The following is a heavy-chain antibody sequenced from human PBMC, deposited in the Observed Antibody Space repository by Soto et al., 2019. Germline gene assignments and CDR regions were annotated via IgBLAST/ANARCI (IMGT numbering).Heavy chain of an antibody. CDR3: ARYRVEMATITHYYYGMDV. J-gene: IGHJ6*02. CDR1: GGTFSSYA. Sequence: QVQLVQSGAEVKKPGSSVKVSCKASGGTFSSYAISWVRQAPGQGLEWMGGIIPIFGTANYAQKFQGRVTITADKSTSTAYMELSSLRSEDTAVYYCARYRVEMATITHYYYGMDVWGQGTTVTVSS. D-gene: IGHD4-4*01. V-gene: IGHV1-69*06. CDR2: IIPIFGTA.